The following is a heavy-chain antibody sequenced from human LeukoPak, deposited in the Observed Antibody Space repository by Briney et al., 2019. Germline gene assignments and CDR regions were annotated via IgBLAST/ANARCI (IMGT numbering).Heavy chain of an antibody. CDR1: GFTVSSNY. CDR3: AIQYSDYVWGSYRPARRSFDY. D-gene: IGHD3-16*02. J-gene: IGHJ4*02. CDR2: IYSGGST. Sequence: PGGSLRLSCAASGFTVSSNYMSWVRQAPGKGLEWVSVIYSGGSTYYADSVKGRFTISRDNSKNTLYLQMNSLRAEDTAVYYCAIQYSDYVWGSYRPARRSFDYWGQGTLVTVSS. V-gene: IGHV3-66*01.